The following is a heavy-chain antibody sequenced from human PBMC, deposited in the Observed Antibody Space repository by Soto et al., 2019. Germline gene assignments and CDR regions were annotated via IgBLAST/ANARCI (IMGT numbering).Heavy chain of an antibody. Sequence: ASVKVSCKASGYTFSSYDINWVRQATGQGLERMGWMNPNSGNTGYAQTFQGRVTMTRNTSISTADMERSSLRSEDTAVYYCARVIXXXXFGVAXTKRYYMDXWXKGXXVXVSS. J-gene: IGHJ6*03. V-gene: IGHV1-8*01. D-gene: IGHD3-3*01. CDR3: ARVIXXXXFGVAXTKRYYMDX. CDR2: MNPNSGNT. CDR1: GYTFSSYD.